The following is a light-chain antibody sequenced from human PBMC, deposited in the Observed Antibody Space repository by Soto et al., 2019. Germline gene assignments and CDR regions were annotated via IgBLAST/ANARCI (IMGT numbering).Light chain of an antibody. CDR3: QQYRT. CDR1: QNINSY. V-gene: IGKV3-11*01. J-gene: IGKJ1*01. CDR2: ATS. Sequence: EIVLTQSPATLSLSPGERATLSCRASQNINSYLAWYQQKPGQAPRLLIYATSNRATGIPARFSGSGSGTDFTLSISSLEPEDFAVYYCQQYRTFGQGTKVEIK.